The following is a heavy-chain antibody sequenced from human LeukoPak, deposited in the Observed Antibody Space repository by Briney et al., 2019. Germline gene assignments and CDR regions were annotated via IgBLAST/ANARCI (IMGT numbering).Heavy chain of an antibody. Sequence: SETLSLTCTVSGGSISSGDYYWSWIRQPPGKGLEWIGYIYYSGSTYYNPSLKSRVTISVDTSKNQFSLKLSSVTAADTAVFYCARVNWGSQYLDYWGQGTLVTVSS. CDR1: GGSISSGDYY. J-gene: IGHJ4*02. CDR3: ARVNWGSQYLDY. CDR2: IYYSGST. V-gene: IGHV4-30-4*01. D-gene: IGHD7-27*01.